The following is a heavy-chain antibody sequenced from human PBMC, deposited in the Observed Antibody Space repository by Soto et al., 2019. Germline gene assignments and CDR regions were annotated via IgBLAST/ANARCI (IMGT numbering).Heavy chain of an antibody. CDR2: ITGSGGIT. V-gene: IGHV3-23*01. CDR3: ATHPTFYYDGTGRGDYFDY. CDR1: GFTFSSNA. D-gene: IGHD3-22*01. Sequence: GGSLRLSCAASGFTFSSNAMSWVRQAPGKGLEWVSGITGSGGITDYADSVKGRFTTSRDNSRNTVYLQMTYLSVADTAVYFCATHPTFYYDGTGRGDYFDYGGQGXLVTVSS. J-gene: IGHJ4*02.